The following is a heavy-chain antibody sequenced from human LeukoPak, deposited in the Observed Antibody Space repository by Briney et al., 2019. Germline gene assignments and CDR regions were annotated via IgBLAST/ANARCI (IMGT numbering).Heavy chain of an antibody. J-gene: IGHJ5*02. CDR2: IYYSGST. D-gene: IGHD6-13*01. V-gene: IGHV4-59*12. CDR3: ARDSPTYSSSWYSFDP. Sequence: SETLSLTCTVFGGSISRYYWSWIRQPPGKGLEWIGYIYYSGSTNYNPSLKSRVTISVDTSKNQFSLKLSSVTAADTAVYYCARDSPTYSSSWYSFDPWGQGTLVTVSS. CDR1: GGSISRYY.